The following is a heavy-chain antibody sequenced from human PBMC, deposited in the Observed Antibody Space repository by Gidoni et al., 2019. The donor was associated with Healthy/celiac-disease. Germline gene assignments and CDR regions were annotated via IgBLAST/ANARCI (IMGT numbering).Heavy chain of an antibody. D-gene: IGHD3-9*01. V-gene: IGHV4-34*01. J-gene: IGHJ3*02. Sequence: QAQLQQWGAGLLKPSETLSLPCAVYGWSFSGYYWSWIRQPPGKGLEWIGEINHSGSTNYNPTLKSRVTISVDKSKNQFSLKLSSVTAADTAGYYCARGFYDILTGYYRSQAFDIWGQGTMVTVSS. CDR3: ARGFYDILTGYYRSQAFDI. CDR2: INHSGST. CDR1: GWSFSGYY.